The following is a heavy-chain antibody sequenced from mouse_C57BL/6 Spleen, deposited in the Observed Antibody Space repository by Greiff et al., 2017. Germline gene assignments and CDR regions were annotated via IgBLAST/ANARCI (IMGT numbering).Heavy chain of an antibody. CDR2: IHPNSGST. J-gene: IGHJ2*01. D-gene: IGHD1-1*01. V-gene: IGHV1-64*01. CDR3: ARSFHYGSSYRYLDY. CDR1: GYTFTGYW. Sequence: VQLKQSGAELVKPGASVKLSCTASGYTFTGYWMHWVKQRPGQGLEWIGMIHPNSGSTNYNEKFKSKATLTVDKSSSTAYRQLSSLTAEDSADYYCARSFHYGSSYRYLDYWGQGTTLTVSS.